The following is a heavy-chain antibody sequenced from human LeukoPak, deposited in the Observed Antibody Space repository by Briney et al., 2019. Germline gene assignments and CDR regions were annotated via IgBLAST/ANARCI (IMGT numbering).Heavy chain of an antibody. CDR3: VRWGVEAGMDF. V-gene: IGHV3-7*01. Sequence: PGGSLRLSCEASGFTFSTYWMGWVREAPGEGPEWVANIRTDGSETSYVGCVKSRLTMSRDHSRKTMFLQMNSLGAEETAVYYCVRWGVEAGMDFWGQGTLVTVSS. D-gene: IGHD6-19*01. J-gene: IGHJ4*02. CDR2: IRTDGSET. CDR1: GFTFSTYW.